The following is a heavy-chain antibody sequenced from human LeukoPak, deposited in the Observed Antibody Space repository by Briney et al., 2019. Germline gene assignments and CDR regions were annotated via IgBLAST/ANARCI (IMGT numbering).Heavy chain of an antibody. J-gene: IGHJ4*02. V-gene: IGHV3-33*01. Sequence: GGSLRLSCAASGFTFSGYGMHWVPQAPGKGREGGAVIWYDGSNKYYADPVKGRFTISRDNSKNTLYLQMNSQRAEDSAVYFCAREHSGFDYWGQGTLVTVSS. CDR2: IWYDGSNK. CDR1: GFTFSGYG. CDR3: AREHSGFDY.